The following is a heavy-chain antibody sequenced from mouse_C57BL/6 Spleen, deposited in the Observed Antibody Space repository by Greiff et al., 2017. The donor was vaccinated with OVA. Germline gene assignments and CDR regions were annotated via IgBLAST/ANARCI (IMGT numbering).Heavy chain of an antibody. CDR3: ARLSYYDYDEGSFDY. D-gene: IGHD2-4*01. CDR1: GYTFPSYD. V-gene: IGHV1-85*01. Sequence: VQLQESGPELVKPGASVKLSCKASGYTFPSYDINWVKQRPGQGLEWIGWIYPRDGSTKYNEKFKGKATLTVDTSSSTAYMELHSLTSEDSAVYFCARLSYYDYDEGSFDYWGQGTTLTVSS. J-gene: IGHJ2*01. CDR2: IYPRDGST.